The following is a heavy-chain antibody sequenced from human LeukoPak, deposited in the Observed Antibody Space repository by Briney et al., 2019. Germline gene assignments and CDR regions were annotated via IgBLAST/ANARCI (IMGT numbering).Heavy chain of an antibody. CDR3: ATPTPHSSDPSLYYYMDV. J-gene: IGHJ6*03. V-gene: IGHV3-23*01. CDR2: ISGSGDST. Sequence: GGTLRLSCAASGFTFRRYGMSWVRQAAGKGVKWVSSISGSGDSTYYADSVKGRFTISRDNSKNTLYLQMNSLRAEDTAVYYCATPTPHSSDPSLYYYMDVWGKGTTVTISS. D-gene: IGHD3-10*01. CDR1: GFTFRRYG.